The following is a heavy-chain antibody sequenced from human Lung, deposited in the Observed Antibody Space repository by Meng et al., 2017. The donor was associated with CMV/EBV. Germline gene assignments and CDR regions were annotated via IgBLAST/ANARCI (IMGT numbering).Heavy chain of an antibody. Sequence: RLETPGPGLGKPSGTLSLPCVVSGGSISSSYWWTWGRQSPGKGLEWIGEMYHSGTTNYNPSLKSRVTISMGKSNNQLSLKLNSVTAADTAVYYCATQESRDGHNPYWGQGTLVTVSS. D-gene: IGHD5-24*01. CDR3: ATQESRDGHNPY. V-gene: IGHV4-4*02. CDR2: MYHSGTT. CDR1: GGSISSSYW. J-gene: IGHJ4*02.